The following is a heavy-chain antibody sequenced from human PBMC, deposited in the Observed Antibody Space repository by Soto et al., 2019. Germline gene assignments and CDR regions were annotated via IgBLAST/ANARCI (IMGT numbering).Heavy chain of an antibody. D-gene: IGHD2-2*01. CDR2: ISYDGSNK. CDR3: ASEKWRVPDCSSTSCDRTRYYGMDV. CDR1: GFTFSSYA. Sequence: QVQLVESGGGVVQPGRSLRLSCAASGFTFSSYAMHWVRQAPGKGLEWVAVISYDGSNKYYADSVKGRFTISRDNSKNTLYLQMNSLRAEDTAVYYCASEKWRVPDCSSTSCDRTRYYGMDVWGQGTTVTVSS. V-gene: IGHV3-30-3*01. J-gene: IGHJ6*02.